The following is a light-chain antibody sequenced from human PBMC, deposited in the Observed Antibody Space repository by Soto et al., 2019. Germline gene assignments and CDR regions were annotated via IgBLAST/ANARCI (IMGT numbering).Light chain of an antibody. CDR3: LLYYGGTWV. J-gene: IGLJ3*02. V-gene: IGLV7-43*01. CDR2: STS. Sequence: QAVVTQEPSVTVSPGGTVTLTCASSTGAVTSGYYPNWFQQKRGQPPRTLIYSTSNKQSWTPARLSGSLLGGKAALTLSGVQPEDEADYYCLLYYGGTWVLGGGTKLTVL. CDR1: TGAVTSGYY.